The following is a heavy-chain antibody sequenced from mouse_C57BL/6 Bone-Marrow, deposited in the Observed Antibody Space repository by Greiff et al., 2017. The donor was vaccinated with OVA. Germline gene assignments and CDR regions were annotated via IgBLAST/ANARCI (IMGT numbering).Heavy chain of an antibody. Sequence: QVQLKQSGPGLVQPSQSLSITCTVSGFSLTSYGVHWVRQSPGKGLEWLGVIWSGGSTDYNAAVISRLSISKDNSKSQVFFKMNSLQADDTAIYYCARGDYYGSIDYWGQGTTLTVSS. J-gene: IGHJ2*01. CDR2: IWSGGST. CDR1: GFSLTSYG. V-gene: IGHV2-2*01. D-gene: IGHD1-1*01. CDR3: ARGDYYGSIDY.